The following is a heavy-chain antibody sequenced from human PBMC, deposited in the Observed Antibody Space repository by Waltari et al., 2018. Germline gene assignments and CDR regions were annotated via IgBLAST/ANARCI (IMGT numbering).Heavy chain of an antibody. J-gene: IGHJ4*02. Sequence: QVQLQESGPGLVKPSQTLSLTCTVSGGSIRSISYYWGWIRQPPGKGLEWIGSIYYSGSTYYNPSLKSRVTISVDTSKNQFSLKLSSVTAADTAVYYCARDDRLAYFDYWGQGTLVTVSS. CDR1: GGSIRSISYY. CDR2: IYYSGST. V-gene: IGHV4-39*07. D-gene: IGHD3-16*02. CDR3: ARDDRLAYFDY.